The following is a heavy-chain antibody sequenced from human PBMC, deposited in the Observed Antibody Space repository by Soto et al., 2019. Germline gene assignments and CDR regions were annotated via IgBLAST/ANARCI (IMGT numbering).Heavy chain of an antibody. CDR1: GFTFSSYW. D-gene: IGHD6-25*01. Sequence: GGSLRLSCAGSGFTFSSYWMAWARQAPGKGLEWVATIKQDGSEKYYVDSLKGRFTISRDNAKSSLYLQMNSLRAEDSAVYYCARRAPRAALDFWGQGTLVTVSS. CDR2: IKQDGSEK. J-gene: IGHJ4*02. V-gene: IGHV3-7*03. CDR3: ARRAPRAALDF.